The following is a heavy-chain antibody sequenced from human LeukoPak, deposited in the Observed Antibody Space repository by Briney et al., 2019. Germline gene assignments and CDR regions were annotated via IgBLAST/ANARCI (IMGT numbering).Heavy chain of an antibody. V-gene: IGHV1-69*13. J-gene: IGHJ5*02. D-gene: IGHD3-10*01. CDR3: AMVRGVIITRWFDP. CDR2: IIPIFGTA. Sequence: SVKVSCKASGYTFTSYGISWVRQAPGQGLEWMGGIIPIFGTANYAQKFQGRVTITADESTSTAYMELSSLRSEDTAVYYCAMVRGVIITRWFDPWGQGTLVTVSS. CDR1: GYTFTSYG.